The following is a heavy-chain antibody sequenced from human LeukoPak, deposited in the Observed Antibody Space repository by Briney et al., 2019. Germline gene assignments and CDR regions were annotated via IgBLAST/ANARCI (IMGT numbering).Heavy chain of an antibody. V-gene: IGHV3-23*01. Sequence: GGSLRLSCAASGFIFSKYAMEWVRQAPGKGLEWVSAISNTGGSTYYADSVKGRFTISRDKSKNTLSLQMNSLRAEDTAVYYCAQQVGYCSSGSCYFTYWGQGTLVTVSS. CDR3: AQQVGYCSSGSCYFTY. CDR1: GFIFSKYA. CDR2: ISNTGGST. J-gene: IGHJ1*01. D-gene: IGHD2-15*01.